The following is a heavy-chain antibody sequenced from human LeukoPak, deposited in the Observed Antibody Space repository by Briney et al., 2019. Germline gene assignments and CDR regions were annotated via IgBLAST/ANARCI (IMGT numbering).Heavy chain of an antibody. CDR1: GASISSYY. J-gene: IGHJ3*02. CDR3: ASGRGLYSFYAFDI. D-gene: IGHD5-18*01. V-gene: IGHV4-59*01. CDR2: IYYSGST. Sequence: KSSETLSLTCTVSGASISSYYWSWIRQPPGKGLEWIGYIYYSGSTDYNPSLRSRVTISVDTSKSQFSLKLSSVTAADTAVYYCASGRGLYSFYAFDIWGQGTMVTVSS.